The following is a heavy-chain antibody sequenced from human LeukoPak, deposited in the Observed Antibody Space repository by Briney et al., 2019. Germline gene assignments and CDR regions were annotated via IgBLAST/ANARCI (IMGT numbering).Heavy chain of an antibody. CDR2: INAAGGFT. J-gene: IGHJ4*02. CDR3: ASWGVPKDSRDF. CDR1: GFTFSNAW. Sequence: GGSLRLSCAASGFTFSNAWMHWVRQAPGKGLVWVSRINAAGGFTSYADSVKGRFTISRDNAKNTVYLQMDSLRAEDTAVYYCASWGVPKDSRDFWGQGTLVAVSS. V-gene: IGHV3-74*01. D-gene: IGHD1-26*01.